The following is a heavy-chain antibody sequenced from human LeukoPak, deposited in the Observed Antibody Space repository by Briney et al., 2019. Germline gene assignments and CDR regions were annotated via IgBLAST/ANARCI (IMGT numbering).Heavy chain of an antibody. V-gene: IGHV1-46*01. CDR3: ARGAPSFYSSFDP. CDR2: INPSGGST. D-gene: IGHD3-10*01. J-gene: IGHJ5*02. CDR1: GYTFTSYY. Sequence: GASVKVSCKASGYTFTSYYMHWVRQAPGQGLEWMGIINPSGGSTNYAQKFQGRVTLTRDTSTSTVYMELSSLRSEDTAVYYCARGAPSFYSSFDPWDQGTLVTVSS.